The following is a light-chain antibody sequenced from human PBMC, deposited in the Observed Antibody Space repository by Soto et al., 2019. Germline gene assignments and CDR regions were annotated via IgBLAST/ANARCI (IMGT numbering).Light chain of an antibody. Sequence: DSQMTQSPSSLSASVGDRVTITCQASQDITNYLDWYRQIPGKAPNLLIYGATNLETGIPSRLSGSGSGTHFPFTNSSLQPEDIATYYCQHYDNLRPDTFGQGTKLEI. CDR2: GAT. CDR3: QHYDNLRPDT. J-gene: IGKJ2*01. CDR1: QDITNY. V-gene: IGKV1-33*01.